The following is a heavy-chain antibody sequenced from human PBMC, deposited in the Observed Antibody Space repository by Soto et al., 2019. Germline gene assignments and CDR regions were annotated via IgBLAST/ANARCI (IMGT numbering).Heavy chain of an antibody. J-gene: IGHJ4*02. Sequence: GASVKVSCKASGYTFTSYAMHWVRQAPGQRLEWMGWINAGNGNTKYSQKFQGRVTMTEDTSTDTAYMELSSLRSEDTAVYYCATDFRGDQDGFDYWGQGTLVTVSS. CDR1: GYTFTSYA. D-gene: IGHD2-21*02. CDR2: INAGNGNT. CDR3: ATDFRGDQDGFDY. V-gene: IGHV1-3*01.